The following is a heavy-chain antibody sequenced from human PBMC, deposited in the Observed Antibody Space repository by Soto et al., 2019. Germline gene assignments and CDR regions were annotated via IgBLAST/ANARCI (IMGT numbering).Heavy chain of an antibody. CDR3: ARVPYCSSSGCYSWFDP. CDR1: GFTFSTYS. J-gene: IGHJ5*02. D-gene: IGHD2-2*01. Sequence: PGGSLRLSCAASGFTFSTYSMNWVRQAPGKGLEWVSYISSSSSTTNYADSVKGRFTISRDNAKNSLYLQMNSLRAEDTAVYYCARVPYCSSSGCYSWFDPWGQGTLVTVSS. V-gene: IGHV3-48*04. CDR2: ISSSSSTT.